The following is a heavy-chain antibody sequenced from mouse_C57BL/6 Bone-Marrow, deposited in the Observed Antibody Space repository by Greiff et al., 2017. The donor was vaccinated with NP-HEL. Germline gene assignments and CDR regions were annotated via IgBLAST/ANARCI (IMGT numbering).Heavy chain of an antibody. J-gene: IGHJ4*01. CDR1: GYTFTDYY. CDR2: IYPGSGNT. CDR3: AGAVYYYGSSPYYYAMDY. D-gene: IGHD1-1*01. Sequence: VQLQESGAELVRPGASVKLSCKASGYTFTDYYINWVKQRPGQGLEWIARIYPGSGNTYYNEKFKGKATLTAEKSSSTAYMQLSSLTSEDSAVYVCAGAVYYYGSSPYYYAMDYWGQGTSVTVSS. V-gene: IGHV1-76*01.